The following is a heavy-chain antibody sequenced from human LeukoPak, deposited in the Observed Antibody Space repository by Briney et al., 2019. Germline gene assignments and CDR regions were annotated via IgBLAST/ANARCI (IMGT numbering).Heavy chain of an antibody. D-gene: IGHD6-19*01. CDR3: AKEPLLGIAVAGPAGDAFDI. Sequence: PGGSLRLSCAASEFTFSSHAMGWVRQAPGKGLEWVSAISGSGGSTYYADSVKGRFTISRDNSKNTLNLQMNSLRAEDTAVYYCAKEPLLGIAVAGPAGDAFDIWGQGTMVTVSS. CDR1: EFTFSSHA. V-gene: IGHV3-23*01. J-gene: IGHJ3*02. CDR2: ISGSGGST.